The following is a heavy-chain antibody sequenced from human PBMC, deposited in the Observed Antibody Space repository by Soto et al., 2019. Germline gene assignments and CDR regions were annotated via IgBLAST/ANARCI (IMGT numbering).Heavy chain of an antibody. CDR1: GGTFSSYA. V-gene: IGHV1-69*13. D-gene: IGHD1-26*01. J-gene: IGHJ6*02. Sequence: SVKVSCKASGGTFSSYAISWVRQAPGQGLEWMGGIIPIFGTANYAQKFQGRVTITADESTSTAYMELSSLRSEDTAVYYCARSYSGSYYAYYYGMDVWGQGTTVTVSS. CDR3: ARSYSGSYYAYYYGMDV. CDR2: IIPIFGTA.